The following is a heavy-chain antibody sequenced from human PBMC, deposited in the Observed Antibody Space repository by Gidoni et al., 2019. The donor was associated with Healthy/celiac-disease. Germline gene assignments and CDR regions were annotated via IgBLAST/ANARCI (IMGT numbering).Heavy chain of an antibody. CDR3: ARFAPSLSYMTTVTTRQNFDY. CDR2: IYYSGST. J-gene: IGHJ4*02. Sequence: QVQLQESGPGLVKPSETLSLTCTVSGGSISSYYWSWIRQPPGKGLEWIGYIYYSGSTNYNPPLKSRVTISVDTSKNQFSLKLSSVTAADTAVYYCARFAPSLSYMTTVTTRQNFDYWGQGTLVTVSS. V-gene: IGHV4-59*08. CDR1: GGSISSYY. D-gene: IGHD4-17*01.